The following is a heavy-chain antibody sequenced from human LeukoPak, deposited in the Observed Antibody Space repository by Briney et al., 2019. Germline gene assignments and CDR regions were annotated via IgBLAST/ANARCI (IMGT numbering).Heavy chain of an antibody. CDR1: GGSISSSSYY. Sequence: PQSLSLTCTVSGGSISSSSYYWGWIRQPPGKGLEWIGSIYYSGSTYYNPSLKSRVTISVDTSKNQFSLKLSSVTAADTAVYYCARQAGWNVDFDYWGQGTLVTVSS. CDR3: ARQAGWNVDFDY. V-gene: IGHV4-39*01. CDR2: IYYSGST. J-gene: IGHJ4*02. D-gene: IGHD1-1*01.